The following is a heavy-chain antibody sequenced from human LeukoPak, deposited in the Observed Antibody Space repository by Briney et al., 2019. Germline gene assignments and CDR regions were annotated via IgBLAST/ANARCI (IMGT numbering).Heavy chain of an antibody. CDR3: ARDVGRMVRGAYGTYNWFDP. J-gene: IGHJ5*02. V-gene: IGHV1-2*02. Sequence: ASVKVSCKASGYTFTSYYMHWVRQAPGQGLEWMGWINPNSGGTNYAQKFQGRVTMTRDTSISTAYMELSRLRSDDTAVYYCARDVGRMVRGAYGTYNWFDPWGQGTLVTVSS. CDR1: GYTFTSYY. D-gene: IGHD3-10*01. CDR2: INPNSGGT.